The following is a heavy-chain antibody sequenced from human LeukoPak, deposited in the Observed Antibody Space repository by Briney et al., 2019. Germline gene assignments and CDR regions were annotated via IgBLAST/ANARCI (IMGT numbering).Heavy chain of an antibody. CDR1: GGTFSSYA. Sequence: SVKVSCKASGGTFSSYATSWVRQAPGQGLEWMGGIIPIFGTANYAQKFQGRVTITTDESTSTAYMELSSLRSEDTAVYYCARTPITIFGVVTDGSWFDPWGQRTLVTVSS. CDR3: ARTPITIFGVVTDGSWFDP. J-gene: IGHJ5*02. D-gene: IGHD3-3*01. CDR2: IIPIFGTA. V-gene: IGHV1-69*05.